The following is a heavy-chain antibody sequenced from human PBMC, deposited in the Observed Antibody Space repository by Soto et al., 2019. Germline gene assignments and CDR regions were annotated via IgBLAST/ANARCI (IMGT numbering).Heavy chain of an antibody. D-gene: IGHD5-18*01. CDR1: GYTFTSYG. Sequence: GASVKVSCKASGYTFTSYGISWVRQAPGQGLEWMGWISAYNGNTNYAQKLQGRVTMTTDTSTSTAYMELRSLRSDDTAVYYCARVYVDTAMVKSLEPDYWGQGTRVTVSS. CDR3: ARVYVDTAMVKSLEPDY. V-gene: IGHV1-18*04. CDR2: ISAYNGNT. J-gene: IGHJ4*02.